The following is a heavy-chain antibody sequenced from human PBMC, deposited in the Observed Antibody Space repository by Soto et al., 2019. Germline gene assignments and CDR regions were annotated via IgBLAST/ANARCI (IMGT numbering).Heavy chain of an antibody. CDR3: AKLTYSTQDY. V-gene: IGHV3-23*01. J-gene: IGHJ4*02. D-gene: IGHD6-13*01. CDR1: GFTFSSTA. CDR2: RRGSGGST. Sequence: EVQLFESGGGLVQPGGSLRLSCAASGFTFSSTAMIWVRQAPGKGLEWVSARRGSGGSTYYADSVKGRFTISRDNSKNTLYLQMNSMRAEDTAVYYCAKLTYSTQDYWGQGTLVTVSS.